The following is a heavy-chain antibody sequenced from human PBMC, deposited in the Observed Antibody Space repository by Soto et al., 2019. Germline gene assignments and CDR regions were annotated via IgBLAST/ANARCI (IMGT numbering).Heavy chain of an antibody. D-gene: IGHD1-26*01. CDR1: GGSISSYY. Sequence: SETLSLTCTVSGGSISSYYWSWIRQPPGKGLEWIGYIYYSGSTNYNPSLKSRVTISVDTSKNQFSLKLSSVTAADTAVYYCARRGSGSAYFDYWGQGTLVTVPQ. CDR3: ARRGSGSAYFDY. V-gene: IGHV4-59*08. J-gene: IGHJ4*02. CDR2: IYYSGST.